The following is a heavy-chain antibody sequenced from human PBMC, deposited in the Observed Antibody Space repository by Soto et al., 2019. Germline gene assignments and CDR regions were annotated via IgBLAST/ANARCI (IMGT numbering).Heavy chain of an antibody. CDR1: GGSISSGGYY. D-gene: IGHD3-10*01. V-gene: IGHV4-31*03. Sequence: QVQLQESGPGLVKPSQTLSLTCTVSGGSISSGGYYWSWIRQHPGKGLEWIGYIYYIGSTYYNPSLKSRVSISGDTSKNQSALKLSSVTAADTAVYYCARFYMVRGVMGAFDIWGQGTRVTFSS. CDR3: ARFYMVRGVMGAFDI. J-gene: IGHJ3*02. CDR2: IYYIGST.